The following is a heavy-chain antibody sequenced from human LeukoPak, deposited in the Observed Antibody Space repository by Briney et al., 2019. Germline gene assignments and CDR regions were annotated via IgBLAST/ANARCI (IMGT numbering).Heavy chain of an antibody. J-gene: IGHJ2*01. V-gene: IGHV3-7*01. CDR2: IKQDGSEK. Sequence: GGSLRLSCAASGFTFSSDWMSWVRQAPGKGLEWVANIKQDGSEKYYVDSVKGRFTISRDNAKNSLYLQMNSLRAEDTAVYYCARDSRGYYYGSGICWYFDLWGRGTLVTVSS. D-gene: IGHD3-10*01. CDR3: ARDSRGYYYGSGICWYFDL. CDR1: GFTFSSDW.